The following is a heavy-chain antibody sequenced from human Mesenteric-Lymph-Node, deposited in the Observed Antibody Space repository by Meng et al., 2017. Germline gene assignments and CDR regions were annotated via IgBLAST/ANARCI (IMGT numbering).Heavy chain of an antibody. Sequence: QVQRGESGGGVVQPGRALRLSCAASGFTFSSYAMHWVRQAPGKGLEWVAVISYDGSNKYYADSVKGRFTISRDNSKNTLYLQMNSLRAEDTAVYYCARGWSSPDYWGQGTLVTVAS. CDR3: ARGWSSPDY. CDR1: GFTFSSYA. D-gene: IGHD6-13*01. CDR2: ISYDGSNK. V-gene: IGHV3-30*04. J-gene: IGHJ4*02.